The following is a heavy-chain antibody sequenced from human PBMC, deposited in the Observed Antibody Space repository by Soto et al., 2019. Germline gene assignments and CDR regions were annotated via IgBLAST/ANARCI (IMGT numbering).Heavy chain of an antibody. D-gene: IGHD2-2*01. CDR1: GFTFSDYY. J-gene: IGHJ5*02. V-gene: IGHV3-11*04. CDR3: VKSHGLPSTRCPFDP. Sequence: GGSLRLSCAASGFTFSDYYMSWIRQAPGKGLEWVSYISSSGSTIYYADSVKGRFSISRDNAKNSLYLQMNSLRAEDTAVYYCVKSHGLPSTRCPFDPWGQGTLVPVAS. CDR2: ISSSGSTI.